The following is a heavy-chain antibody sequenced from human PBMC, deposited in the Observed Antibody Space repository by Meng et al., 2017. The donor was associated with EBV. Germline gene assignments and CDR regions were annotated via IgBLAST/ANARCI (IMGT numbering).Heavy chain of an antibody. CDR3: TTDEGAIQEDY. J-gene: IGHJ4*02. CDR2: IKSKTDGGTT. V-gene: IGHV3-15*01. D-gene: IGHD1-26*01. Sequence: EGQLVESGGGLVKPGGSLRLSCAASGFTFSNAWMSWGRQAPGKGLEWVGRIKSKTDGGTTDYAAPVKGRFTISRDDSKNTLYLQMNSLKTEDTAVYYCTTDEGAIQEDYWGQGTLVTVSS. CDR1: GFTFSNAW.